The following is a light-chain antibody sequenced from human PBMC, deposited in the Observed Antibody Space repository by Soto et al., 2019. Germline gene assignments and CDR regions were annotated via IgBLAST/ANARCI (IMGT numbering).Light chain of an antibody. CDR1: QSISSW. CDR2: DAS. Sequence: IQVDLSPSDPPASVRDSGTLTWPASQSISSWLAWYQQKPGKAPKLLIYDASSLESGVPSRFSGSGSGTEFTLTISSLQPDDFATYYCQQYNSYSPTFGQGTKVDIK. CDR3: QQYNSYSPT. J-gene: IGKJ1*01. V-gene: IGKV1-5*01.